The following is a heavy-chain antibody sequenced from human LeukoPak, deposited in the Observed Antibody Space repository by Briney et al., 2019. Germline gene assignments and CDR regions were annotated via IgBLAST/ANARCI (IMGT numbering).Heavy chain of an antibody. CDR2: IYRGGTT. V-gene: IGHV3-53*01. CDR3: ARSREGTYFDY. J-gene: IGHJ4*02. CDR1: GFTVSSNY. Sequence: GGSLRPSCAASGFTVSSNYMSWVRQAPGKWLEWVSVIYRGGTTYYADSVKGRFTISRDNSKNTLYLQMNSLRAEDTAVYYCARSREGTYFDYWGEGTLVTVSS. D-gene: IGHD3-10*01.